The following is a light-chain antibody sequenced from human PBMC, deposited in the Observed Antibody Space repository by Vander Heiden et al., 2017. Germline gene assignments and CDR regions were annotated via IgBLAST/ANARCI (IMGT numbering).Light chain of an antibody. CDR1: QNILYSSNNKNY. J-gene: IGKJ2*01. Sequence: DIVMTQSPEYLAVSLGERATINCKSSQNILYSSNNKNYLAWYQQKPGQPPKLLIHWASTRESGVPDRFSGSGSGTDLTLTISSLQAEDVAVYYCQEYFSTPRYTFGPGTKLEIK. CDR2: WAS. V-gene: IGKV4-1*01. CDR3: QEYFSTPRYT.